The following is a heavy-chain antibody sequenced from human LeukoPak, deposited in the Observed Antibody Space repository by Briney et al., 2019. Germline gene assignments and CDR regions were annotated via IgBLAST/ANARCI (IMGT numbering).Heavy chain of an antibody. D-gene: IGHD5-12*01. J-gene: IGHJ6*03. CDR3: ARDRSGYDSTVTIYYHHYYMDV. Sequence: NPSQTLSLTCTVSGGSISSGSYYWRWIRRPAGKGLEWIGRIYISGCTKYNPSLKSRVTLSVDTSQNQFSLKLSSVTAADTAVYYCARDRSGYDSTVTIYYHHYYMDVWGKGTTVTVSS. V-gene: IGHV4-61*02. CDR2: IYISGCT. CDR1: GGSISSGSYY.